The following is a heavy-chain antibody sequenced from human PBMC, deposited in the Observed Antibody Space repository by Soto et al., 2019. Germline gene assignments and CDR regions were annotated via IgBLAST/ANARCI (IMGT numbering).Heavy chain of an antibody. V-gene: IGHV1-2*02. D-gene: IGHD4-17*01. J-gene: IGHJ4*02. CDR1: GYTFSDYY. Sequence: QVQLAQSGAEVKKPGASVKVSCKASGYTFSDYYMHWVRQAPGQGLEWMGWINPDSGGTKYTQKFQGRVTMTRATSISTAYMELSGLRSDDTAVYYCTRKVRDYNFDYWCQGTLVTVSS. CDR2: INPDSGGT. CDR3: TRKVRDYNFDY.